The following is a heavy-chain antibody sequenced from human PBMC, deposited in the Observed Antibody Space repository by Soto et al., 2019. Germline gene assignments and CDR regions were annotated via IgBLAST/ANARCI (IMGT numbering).Heavy chain of an antibody. D-gene: IGHD3-9*01. V-gene: IGHV3-23*01. CDR1: GFTFSSYA. Sequence: GGSLRLSCAASGFTFSSYAMSWVRQAPGKGLEWVSAISGSGGSTYYADSVKGRFTISRDNSKNTLYLQMNSLRAEDTAVYYCAKDLEPFDILTSGWAYWGQGTLVTVSS. J-gene: IGHJ4*02. CDR3: AKDLEPFDILTSGWAY. CDR2: ISGSGGST.